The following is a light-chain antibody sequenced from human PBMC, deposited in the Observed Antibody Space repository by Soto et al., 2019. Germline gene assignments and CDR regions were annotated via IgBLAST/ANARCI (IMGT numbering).Light chain of an antibody. J-gene: IGKJ5*01. V-gene: IGKV1-39*01. CDR2: TAS. CDR3: QQSYSNPPIT. Sequence: IQMTQSPSSLSASVGDNVTITCRASQTIRKYLNWYQQKPRKAPKLLIYTASRLHSGVPSRFYGSGSETDFTLTINNLQPEDFATYYCQQSYSNPPITLGQGTRLESK. CDR1: QTIRKY.